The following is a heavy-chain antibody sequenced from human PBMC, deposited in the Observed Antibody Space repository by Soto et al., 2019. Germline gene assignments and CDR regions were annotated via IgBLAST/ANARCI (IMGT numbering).Heavy chain of an antibody. D-gene: IGHD1-1*01. CDR3: ARDKHDYHYYYGKDV. Sequence: SETLSLTCAVSGGCISSSNWWSWVRQPPGKGLEWIGEIYHSGSTNYNPSLKSRVTISVDKSKNQFSLKLSSVTAADTAVYYCARDKHDYHYYYGKDVWGQGTTVTVSS. J-gene: IGHJ6*02. CDR1: GGCISSSNW. V-gene: IGHV4-4*02. CDR2: IYHSGST.